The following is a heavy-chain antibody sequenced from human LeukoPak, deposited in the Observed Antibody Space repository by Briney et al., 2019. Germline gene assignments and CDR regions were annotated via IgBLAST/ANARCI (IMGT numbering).Heavy chain of an antibody. D-gene: IGHD4-17*01. V-gene: IGHV3-21*01. CDR2: SWSGGTYI. CDR1: GFTFNAYS. Sequence: PGGSLRLSCAASGFTFNAYSMNWVRQAPGKGLEWVSSSWSGGTYIYYAASVEGRFTFSRDDAKNSLSLQMNNLRAEDTAVYYCARIYGDFTAYYFDYWGQGTLVSVSS. CDR3: ARIYGDFTAYYFDY. J-gene: IGHJ4*02.